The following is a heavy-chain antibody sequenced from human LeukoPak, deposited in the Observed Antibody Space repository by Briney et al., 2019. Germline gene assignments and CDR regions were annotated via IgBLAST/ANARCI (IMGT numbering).Heavy chain of an antibody. CDR3: ARANYDFWSGYRQFDY. V-gene: IGHV1-18*01. CDR2: ISAYNGNT. D-gene: IGHD3-3*01. Sequence: GASVKVSCKASGYTFTSYGISWVRQAPGQGLEWMGWISAYNGNTNYAQKLQGRVTMTTDTSTSTAYMELRSLRSDDTAVYYCARANYDFWSGYRQFDYWGQGTLVTVSS. CDR1: GYTFTSYG. J-gene: IGHJ4*02.